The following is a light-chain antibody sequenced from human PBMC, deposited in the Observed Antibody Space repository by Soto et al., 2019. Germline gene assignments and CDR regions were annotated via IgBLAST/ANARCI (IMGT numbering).Light chain of an antibody. V-gene: IGKV1-12*01. CDR2: AAS. CDR1: QDISKW. Sequence: DIQMTQSPSSVSAPVGDRVTISCRASQDISKWLAWFQQKPGKAPKLLISAASTLQSGVPSRFSGSGSGTEFTLTIHSLQPDDIGTYYCQQASSFPHTFGQGTQVEIK. CDR3: QQASSFPHT. J-gene: IGKJ2*01.